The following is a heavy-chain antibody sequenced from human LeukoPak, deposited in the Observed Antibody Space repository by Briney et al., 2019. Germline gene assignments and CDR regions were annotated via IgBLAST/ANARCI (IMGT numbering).Heavy chain of an antibody. D-gene: IGHD3-10*01. V-gene: IGHV1-18*01. CDR1: NYTFSSLGSGNSFISFA. CDR3: ARDLDGSGSSWFDP. J-gene: IGHJ5*02. CDR2: ISAYYGTT. Sequence: RASVKVSCKASNYTFSSLGSGNSFISFAISWVRQAPGQGLEWMGWISAYYGTTNYAQKFQGRVTMTRDTSISTAYMELSSLRSEDTAVYYCARDLDGSGSSWFDPWGQGTLVTVSS.